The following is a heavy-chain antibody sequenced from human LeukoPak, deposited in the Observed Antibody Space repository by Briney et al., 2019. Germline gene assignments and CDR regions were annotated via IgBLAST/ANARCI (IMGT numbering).Heavy chain of an antibody. CDR2: INPNSGGT. V-gene: IGHV1-2*02. J-gene: IGHJ3*02. CDR1: GYTFTGYY. CDR3: ASSFCSGGSCYFYDFDI. D-gene: IGHD2-15*01. Sequence: GASVKVSCKASGYTFTGYYMHWVRQAPAQGLAWMGWINPNSGGTNYAQKFQGRVTTTRDTSISTAYMELSRLRSDDTAVYYCASSFCSGGSCYFYDFDIWGQGTMVTVSS.